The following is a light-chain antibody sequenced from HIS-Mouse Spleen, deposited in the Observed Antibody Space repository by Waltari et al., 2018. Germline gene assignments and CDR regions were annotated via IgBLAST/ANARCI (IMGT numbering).Light chain of an antibody. CDR2: RNK. CDR3: AAWDGSLSGWV. J-gene: IGLJ3*02. CDR1: SSNIGSNY. Sequence: QSVLTQPPSASGTPGQRVTISCSGSSSNIGSNYVYWYQQLPGTAPKLLIYRNKTVPSGVPDRFSGSKSGTSASLAISGLRSEDEADYYCAAWDGSLSGWVFGGGTKLTVL. V-gene: IGLV1-47*01.